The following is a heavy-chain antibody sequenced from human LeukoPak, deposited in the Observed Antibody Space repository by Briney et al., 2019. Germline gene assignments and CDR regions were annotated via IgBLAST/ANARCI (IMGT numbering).Heavy chain of an antibody. J-gene: IGHJ5*02. Sequence: GGSLRLSCAASGFTVSSNYVSWVRQVPGKGLEWVSSIYRDGSTYYADSVKGRFTISRDNSKNTLNLQMNNLRVEDTAVYYCARVMTAITNRFDPWGQGTLVTVSS. CDR1: GFTVSSNY. D-gene: IGHD2-21*02. V-gene: IGHV3-66*01. CDR2: IYRDGST. CDR3: ARVMTAITNRFDP.